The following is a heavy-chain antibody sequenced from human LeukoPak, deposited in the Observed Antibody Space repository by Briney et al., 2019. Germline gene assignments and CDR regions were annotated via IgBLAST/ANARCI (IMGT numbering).Heavy chain of an antibody. CDR2: ISESGGNT. D-gene: IGHD3-22*01. J-gene: IGHJ4*02. V-gene: IGHV3-23*01. CDR3: AVNYYDSSGYYRGPYY. CDR1: GFTFSTSA. Sequence: GGSLRLSCVVSGFTFSTSAMSWVRQAPGKGLEWVSGISESGGNTYYADSVKGRFTISRDNSKNTLYLQMNSLRAEDTAVYYCAVNYYDSSGYYRGPYYWGQGTLVTVSS.